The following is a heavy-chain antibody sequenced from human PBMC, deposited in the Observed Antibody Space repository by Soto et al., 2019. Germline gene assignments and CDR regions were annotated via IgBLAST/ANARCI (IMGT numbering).Heavy chain of an antibody. V-gene: IGHV1-3*01. CDR3: ARDTLLYDSSGQMVHGWFDP. D-gene: IGHD3-22*01. CDR1: GYTFTSYA. Sequence: ASVKVSCKASGYTFTSYAMHWVRQAPGQRLEWMGWINAGNGNTKYSQKFQGRVAITRDTSASTAYMELSSLRSEDTAVYYCARDTLLYDSSGQMVHGWFDPWGQGTLVTVSS. CDR2: INAGNGNT. J-gene: IGHJ5*02.